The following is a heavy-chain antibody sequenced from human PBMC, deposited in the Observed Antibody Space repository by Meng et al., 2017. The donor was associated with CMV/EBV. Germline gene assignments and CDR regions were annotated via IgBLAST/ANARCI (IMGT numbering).Heavy chain of an antibody. CDR2: ISSSGSTI. CDR3: ARAFMVRGWGYYYYGMDV. D-gene: IGHD3-10*01. V-gene: IGHV3-48*03. CDR1: GFTFSSYE. Sequence: GESLKISCAASGFTFSSYEMNWVRQAPGKGLEWVSYISSSGSTIYYADSVKGRFTISRDNAKNSLYLQMNSLRAEDTAVYYCARAFMVRGWGYYYYGMDVWGQGTTVTVSS. J-gene: IGHJ6*02.